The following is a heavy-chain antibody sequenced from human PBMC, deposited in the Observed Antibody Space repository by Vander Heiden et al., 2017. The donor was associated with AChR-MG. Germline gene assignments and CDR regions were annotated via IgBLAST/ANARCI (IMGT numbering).Heavy chain of an antibody. V-gene: IGHV4-34*01. CDR3: ARRGYYDGTSYYYY. CDR1: GGSFRSHY. CDR2: INHTGST. J-gene: IGHJ4*02. Sequence: QVQLQQWGAGLLKPSETLSLTCGVSGGSFRSHYWTCLRQPPGKGLEWIGEINHTGSTNRNPSLESRVTLSIDTSKKQFSLKLSSVTAADTAVYFCARRGYYDGTSYYYYWGQGTLVTVSS. D-gene: IGHD3-22*01.